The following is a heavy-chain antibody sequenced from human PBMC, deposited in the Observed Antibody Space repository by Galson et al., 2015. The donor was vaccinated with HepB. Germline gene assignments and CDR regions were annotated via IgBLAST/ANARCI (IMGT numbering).Heavy chain of an antibody. Sequence: SVKVSCKASGGTFSSYAISWVRQAPGQGLEWMGGIIPIFGTANYAQKFQGRVTITADESTSTAYMELSSLRSEDTAVYYCARDTLKGAAFDIWGQGTMVTVSS. CDR2: IIPIFGTA. CDR3: ARDTLKGAAFDI. D-gene: IGHD4/OR15-4a*01. CDR1: GGTFSSYA. V-gene: IGHV1-69*13. J-gene: IGHJ3*02.